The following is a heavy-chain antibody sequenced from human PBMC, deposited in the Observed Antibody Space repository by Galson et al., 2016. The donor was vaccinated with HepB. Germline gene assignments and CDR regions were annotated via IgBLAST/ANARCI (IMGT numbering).Heavy chain of an antibody. CDR3: ARESYSSSTNWFDP. V-gene: IGHV4-39*07. D-gene: IGHD6-13*01. CDR1: GASISGSSYY. Sequence: SETLSLTCSVTGASISGSSYYWVWIRQPPGQGLEWIGSLYYSGTTYYSSSLKRRVTISVNTSKNHFSLRLNSVTAADTAVYYCARESYSSSTNWFDPRGQGTQVTVSS. J-gene: IGHJ5*02. CDR2: LYYSGTT.